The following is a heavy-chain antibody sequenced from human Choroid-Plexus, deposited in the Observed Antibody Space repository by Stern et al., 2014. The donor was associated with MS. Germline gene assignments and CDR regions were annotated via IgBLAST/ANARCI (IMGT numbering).Heavy chain of an antibody. Sequence: VQLVESGGGVVQPGRPLRLSCIGSGFIFSSFGMHWVRQAPGKGLEWVAFTSYDGTTKDYAVSVKGRFTISRDNSNNTLWMQMSSLRPEDTAVYYCARDRHWLTYYFDYWGQGSLVTVSS. CDR1: GFIFSSFG. D-gene: IGHD3-9*01. V-gene: IGHV3-30*03. CDR3: ARDRHWLTYYFDY. CDR2: TSYDGTTK. J-gene: IGHJ4*02.